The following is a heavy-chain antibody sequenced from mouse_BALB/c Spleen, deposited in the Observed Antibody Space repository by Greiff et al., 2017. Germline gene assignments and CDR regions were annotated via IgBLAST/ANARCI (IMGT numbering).Heavy chain of an antibody. CDR3: ARHEVITPDYYAMDY. V-gene: IGHV5-12-2*01. Sequence: EVHLVESGGGLVQPGGSLKLSCAASGFTFSSYTMSWVRQTPEKRLEWVAYISNGGGSTYYPDTVKGRFTISRDNAKNTLYLQMSSLKSEDTAMYYCARHEVITPDYYAMDYWGQGTSVTVSS. CDR1: GFTFSSYT. CDR2: ISNGGGST. D-gene: IGHD2-4*01. J-gene: IGHJ4*01.